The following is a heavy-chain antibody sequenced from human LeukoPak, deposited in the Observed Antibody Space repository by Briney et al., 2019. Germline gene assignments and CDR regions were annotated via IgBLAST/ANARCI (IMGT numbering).Heavy chain of an antibody. D-gene: IGHD3-10*01. V-gene: IGHV4-31*03. CDR2: IYYSGST. CDR1: GFSLSTSGG. CDR3: AREPGQ. J-gene: IGHJ4*02. Sequence: LVKPTQTLTLTCTFSGFSLSTSGGVGWIRQHPGKGLEWIGYIYYSGSTYYNPSLKSRVTISVGTSKNQFSLKLSSVTAADTAVYYCAREPGQWGQGTLVTVSS.